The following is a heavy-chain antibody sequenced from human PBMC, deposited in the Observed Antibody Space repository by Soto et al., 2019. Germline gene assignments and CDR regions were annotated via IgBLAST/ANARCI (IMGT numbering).Heavy chain of an antibody. D-gene: IGHD2-8*01. CDR1: GYTFTSYG. Sequence: QAQLVQSGGEVKKPGASVKVSCRASGYTFTSYGYAWVRQAPVQGLAWMGWISAYNGDTNYAQKFQDRLTLTTDTPTTTAHMELRKLGSDDTAVYYCASSGAYCTSITFLCDSFWGLGTLVTVS. J-gene: IGHJ4*02. CDR3: ASSGAYCTSITFLCDSF. V-gene: IGHV1-18*01. CDR2: ISAYNGDT.